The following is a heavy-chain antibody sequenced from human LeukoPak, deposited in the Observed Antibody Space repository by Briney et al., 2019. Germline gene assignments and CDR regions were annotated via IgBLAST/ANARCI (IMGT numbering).Heavy chain of an antibody. Sequence: GGSLRLSCAASGFTFSNYWMSWVRQAPGKGLECVSVIYSGDSTYYADSVKGRFTISRDNYKNTLYLQMNSLRAEDTAVYYCARVTVTTTSDYFDYWGQGTLVTVSS. D-gene: IGHD4-17*01. CDR3: ARVTVTTTSDYFDY. J-gene: IGHJ4*02. CDR2: IYSGDST. V-gene: IGHV3-53*01. CDR1: GFTFSNYW.